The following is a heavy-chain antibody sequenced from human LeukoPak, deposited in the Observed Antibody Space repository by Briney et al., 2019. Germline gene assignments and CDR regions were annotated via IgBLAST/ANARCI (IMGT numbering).Heavy chain of an antibody. V-gene: IGHV4-31*03. CDR2: IYYSRST. J-gene: IGHJ4*02. D-gene: IGHD3-3*01. CDR1: GGSISSGGYY. CDR3: ARGVFRWSGYYTSPPDY. Sequence: SETLSLTCTVSGGSISSGGYYWSWIRQHPGKGLEWIGYIYYSRSTYYNPSLKSRVTISVDTSKNQFSLKLSSVTAADTAVYYRARGVFRWSGYYTSPPDYWGQGTLVTVSS.